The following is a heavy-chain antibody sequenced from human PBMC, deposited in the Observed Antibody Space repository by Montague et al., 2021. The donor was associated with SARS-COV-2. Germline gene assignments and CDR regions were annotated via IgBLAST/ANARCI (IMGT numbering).Heavy chain of an antibody. CDR1: GGSISSSSYY. Sequence: SETLSLTCTVSGGSISSSSYYWGWIRQPPGKGLEWIGGIYYSGSTYYNPSLKSRVTISVGTSKNQFSLKLSSVTAADTAVYYCARDQGYNWNYYYYYGMDVWGQGTTVTVSS. V-gene: IGHV4-39*07. D-gene: IGHD1-20*01. CDR3: ARDQGYNWNYYYYYGMDV. J-gene: IGHJ6*02. CDR2: IYYSGST.